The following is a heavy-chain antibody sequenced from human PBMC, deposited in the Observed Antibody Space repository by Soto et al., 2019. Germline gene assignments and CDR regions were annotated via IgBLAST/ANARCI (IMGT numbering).Heavy chain of an antibody. CDR2: IVPMFGTS. CDR3: NRGSEYDFWSGYL. CDR1: GGTSTRYA. D-gene: IGHD3-3*01. J-gene: IGHJ4*02. Sequence: QERLVQSGAEVRKPGSSVKVSCKVTGGTSTRYAINWVRQAPGQGLEWMGGIVPMFGTSKYAQKFQGRVTMTADTSTNIAYMELRSLRSEDTAVYYCNRGSEYDFWSGYLWGQVTLVSVSS. V-gene: IGHV1-69*06.